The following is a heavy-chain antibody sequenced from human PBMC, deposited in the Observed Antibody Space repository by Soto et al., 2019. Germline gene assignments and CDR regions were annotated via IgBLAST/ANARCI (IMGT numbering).Heavy chain of an antibody. CDR2: INAGNGNT. Sequence: QVQLVQSGAEEKKPGASVKVSCKASGYTFTGYAMHWVRQAPGQRLEWMGWINAGNGNTKYSQKFQGRVTITRETSPSTSYMQLSSLRSEDTSVYYCARAVAVPAAFDYWGQGTLVPVSS. D-gene: IGHD6-19*01. CDR3: ARAVAVPAAFDY. J-gene: IGHJ4*02. V-gene: IGHV1-3*05. CDR1: GYTFTGYA.